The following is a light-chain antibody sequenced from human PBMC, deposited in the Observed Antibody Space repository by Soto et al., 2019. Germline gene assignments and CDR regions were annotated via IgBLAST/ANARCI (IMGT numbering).Light chain of an antibody. J-gene: IGLJ3*02. CDR3: SSYTSSNTWV. V-gene: IGLV2-14*01. CDR1: SSDVGDYNY. Sequence: QSALTQPASVSGSPGQSITISCTGTSSDVGDYNYVSWYQQHPGKAPKLVIYEVTNRPSGVSTRFSGSKSGNTASLTISGLQAEDEADYYCSSYTSSNTWVFGGGTKVTVL. CDR2: EVT.